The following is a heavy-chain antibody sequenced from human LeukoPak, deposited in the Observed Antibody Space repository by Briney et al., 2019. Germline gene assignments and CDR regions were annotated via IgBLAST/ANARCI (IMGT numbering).Heavy chain of an antibody. CDR2: INHSGST. Sequence: PSEALSLTSAVYVGSSSGSYWSWIPHPPGKGLECIGEINHSGSTNYNPSLKSRVTISVDTSKNQFSLKLSSVTAADTAVYYCARGGDYGDFQAFDYWGQGTLVTVSS. D-gene: IGHD4-17*01. V-gene: IGHV4-34*01. CDR1: VGSSSGSY. J-gene: IGHJ4*02. CDR3: ARGGDYGDFQAFDY.